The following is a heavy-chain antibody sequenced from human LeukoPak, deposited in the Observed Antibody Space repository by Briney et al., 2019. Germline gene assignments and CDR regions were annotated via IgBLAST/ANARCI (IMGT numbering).Heavy chain of an antibody. CDR3: ARLDVKYSSSWPSLDY. Sequence: PSETLSLTCTVSGGSISSSSYYWGWIRQPPGKGLEWIGSIYYSGSTYYNPSLKSRVTISVDTSKIQFSLKLSSVTAADTAVYYCARLDVKYSSSWPSLDYWGQGTLVTVSS. CDR1: GGSISSSSYY. D-gene: IGHD6-13*01. J-gene: IGHJ4*02. V-gene: IGHV4-39*01. CDR2: IYYSGST.